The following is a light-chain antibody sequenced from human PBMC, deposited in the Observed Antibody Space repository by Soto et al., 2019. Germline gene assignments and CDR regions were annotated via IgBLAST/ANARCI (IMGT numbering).Light chain of an antibody. CDR3: ATWDDSLNGL. CDR2: SNN. V-gene: IGLV1-44*01. J-gene: IGLJ1*01. Sequence: QPALTQPPAASGTPGQRVTISCSGSRSNIGSKTVNWYQQLPGTAPKLLIYSNNQRPSGVPDRFSGSKSGTSASLAISGLQSEDEADYYCATWDDSLNGLFGTGTKVTVL. CDR1: RSNIGSKT.